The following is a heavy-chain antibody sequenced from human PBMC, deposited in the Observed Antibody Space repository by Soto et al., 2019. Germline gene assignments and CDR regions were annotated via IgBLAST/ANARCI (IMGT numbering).Heavy chain of an antibody. V-gene: IGHV2-70*11. D-gene: IGHD3-3*01. Sequence: SGPTLVNPTQTLTLTCTFSGFSLSTSGMCVGWIRQPPGKALEWLARIDWDDDKYYSTSLKTRLTISKDTSKNQVVLTMTNMDPVDTAMYYCARIRNHYDFWSGYYPDDAFDIWGQGTMVTVSS. CDR2: IDWDDDK. CDR3: ARIRNHYDFWSGYYPDDAFDI. CDR1: GFSLSTSGMC. J-gene: IGHJ3*02.